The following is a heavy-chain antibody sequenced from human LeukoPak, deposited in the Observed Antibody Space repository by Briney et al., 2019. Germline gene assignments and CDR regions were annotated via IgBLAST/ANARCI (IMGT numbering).Heavy chain of an antibody. Sequence: GGSLRLSCAASGITFDSYWMSWVRQAPGKGLEGVANIQQNGGGKHYVDSVKGRFTISRDNSKNTLYLQMNSLRAEDTAVYYCAREEAVAGNFDYWGQGTLVTVSS. CDR1: GITFDSYW. J-gene: IGHJ4*02. CDR2: IQQNGGGK. V-gene: IGHV3-7*01. CDR3: AREEAVAGNFDY. D-gene: IGHD6-19*01.